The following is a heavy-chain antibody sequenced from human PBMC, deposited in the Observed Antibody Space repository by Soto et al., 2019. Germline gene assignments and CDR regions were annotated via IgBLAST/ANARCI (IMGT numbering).Heavy chain of an antibody. V-gene: IGHV3-74*01. J-gene: IGHJ4*02. CDR2: IKSDGSSI. CDR3: ARGGFSGSGSYIQGDY. CDR1: GFTFSNYW. D-gene: IGHD3-10*01. Sequence: EVQLVESGGGLVQPGGSLRLSCAASGFTFSNYWMHWDRQAPGKGLVWVSRIKSDGSSISYADSVKGRFTISRDNARNTLYLQMNSLRAEDTAVYYCARGGFSGSGSYIQGDYWGQGTLVTVSS.